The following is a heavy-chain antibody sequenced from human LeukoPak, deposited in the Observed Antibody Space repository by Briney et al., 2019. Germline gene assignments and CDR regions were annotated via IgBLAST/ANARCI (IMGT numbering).Heavy chain of an antibody. J-gene: IGHJ4*02. CDR1: GFTFSNFW. Sequence: GGSLRLSCAASGFTFSNFWMSWVRQLPGKGLEWVANIRQDESEKYFVDSVKGRFTISRDNAKNSLYLQMNSLRAEDTAVYYCARAFTVTTYDYWGQGTLVTVSS. CDR3: ARAFTVTTYDY. D-gene: IGHD4-17*01. V-gene: IGHV3-7*01. CDR2: IRQDESEK.